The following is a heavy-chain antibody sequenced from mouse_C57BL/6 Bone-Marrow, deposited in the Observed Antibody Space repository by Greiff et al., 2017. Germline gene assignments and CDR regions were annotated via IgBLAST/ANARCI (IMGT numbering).Heavy chain of an antibody. Sequence: VQLQQSGAELVMPGASVKLSCKASGYTFTSYWMHWVKQRPGQGLEWIGEIDPSDSYTNYNQKFKGKSTLTVDKSSSTAYMQLSSLTSEDSAVYYCASFPYSNYGRWFAYWGQGTLVTVSA. D-gene: IGHD2-5*01. V-gene: IGHV1-69*01. CDR3: ASFPYSNYGRWFAY. CDR1: GYTFTSYW. CDR2: IDPSDSYT. J-gene: IGHJ3*01.